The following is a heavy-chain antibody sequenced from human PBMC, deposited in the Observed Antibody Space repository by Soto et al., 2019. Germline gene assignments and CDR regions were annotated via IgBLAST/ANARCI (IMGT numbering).Heavy chain of an antibody. V-gene: IGHV4-39*01. CDR3: ATADGFGVVTPFFEY. Sequence: QLQLQESGPGLVKPSETLSLTCSVSGGSISSRTHYWGWIRQSPGKHLEWIGSSFYRGSTHYNPSLKTRVTISVDTSKNKVSLKVYSVTAADTALYYCATADGFGVVTPFFEYWGQGILVTVSS. D-gene: IGHD3-3*01. CDR1: GGSISSRTHY. CDR2: SFYRGST. J-gene: IGHJ4*02.